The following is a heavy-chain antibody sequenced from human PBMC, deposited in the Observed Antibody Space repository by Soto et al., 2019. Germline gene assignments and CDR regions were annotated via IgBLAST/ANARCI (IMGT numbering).Heavy chain of an antibody. J-gene: IGHJ4*02. V-gene: IGHV3-66*01. CDR1: GFTVSDNY. Sequence: EVQLVESGGGLVQPGGSLRLSCAASGFTVSDNYMNWVRQAPGKGLEWVAVIYRGTTYYADSVKGRFTISRDNSKNTLYLQMSSLRPEDTAVYYCARDVDRWDYDSTGYSFDYWGQGTLVAVSS. D-gene: IGHD3-22*01. CDR2: IYRGTT. CDR3: ARDVDRWDYDSTGYSFDY.